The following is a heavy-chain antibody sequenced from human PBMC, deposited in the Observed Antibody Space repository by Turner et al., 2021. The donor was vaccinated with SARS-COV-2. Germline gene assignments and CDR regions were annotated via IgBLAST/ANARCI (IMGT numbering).Heavy chain of an antibody. CDR3: ATGYAYCGGDCSIDY. D-gene: IGHD2-21*02. J-gene: IGHJ4*02. CDR1: GYTLIELS. V-gene: IGHV1-24*01. CDR2: FDPEDGET. Sequence: QVQLVQSGAEVKKPGASVKVSCTVSGYTLIELSIPWVRQAPGKGLEWMGGFDPEDGETIYAQKFQGRVTMTEDTSTDTAYMELSSLRSEDTAVYYCATGYAYCGGDCSIDYWGQGTLVTVSS.